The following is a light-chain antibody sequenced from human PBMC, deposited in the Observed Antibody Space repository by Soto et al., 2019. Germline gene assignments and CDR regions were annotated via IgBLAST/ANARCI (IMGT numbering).Light chain of an antibody. CDR3: QQSYSTLGT. Sequence: DIQMTQSPSSLPASVGDRVTITCRASQSISSYLNWYQQKPGKAPKLLIYAASSLQSGVPSRFSGSGSGTDFTLTISSLQPEDFATYYCQQSYSTLGTFGGGTKVDIK. CDR1: QSISSY. J-gene: IGKJ4*01. CDR2: AAS. V-gene: IGKV1-39*01.